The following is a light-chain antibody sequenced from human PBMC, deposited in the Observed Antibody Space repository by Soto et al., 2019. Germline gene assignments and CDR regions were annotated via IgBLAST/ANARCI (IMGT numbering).Light chain of an antibody. CDR3: QQLYTYPHT. Sequence: IHVTQSPSILSASVGDSVTITCRTSQGVLNSFAWYQQKSGKAPRLLIYSISSLKSGVPSRFRGSGSGAEFTLTITNLQPEDFATYFCQQLYTYPHTFGLGTQLQI. CDR1: QGVLNS. V-gene: IGKV1-9*01. CDR2: SIS. J-gene: IGKJ2*01.